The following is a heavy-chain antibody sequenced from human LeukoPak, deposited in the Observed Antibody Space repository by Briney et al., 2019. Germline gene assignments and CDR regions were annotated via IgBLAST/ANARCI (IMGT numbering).Heavy chain of an antibody. CDR1: GDSISSADYC. J-gene: IGHJ5*02. V-gene: IGHV4-39*02. D-gene: IGHD3-16*01. Sequence: SQTLSLTCTVSGDSISSADYCWGWIRQPPGSGLEFIGSNYYPGNTDYNPSLKSRVTLSVDTSKNHFSLELSSVTAADTAVYYCARRRRGKSGFDPWGQGTLVTVSS. CDR2: NYYPGNT. CDR3: ARRRRGKSGFDP.